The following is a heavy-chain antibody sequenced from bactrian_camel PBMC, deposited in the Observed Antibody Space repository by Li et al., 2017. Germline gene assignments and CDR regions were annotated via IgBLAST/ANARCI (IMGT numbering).Heavy chain of an antibody. J-gene: IGHJ4*01. D-gene: IGHD2*01. CDR2: LNIDGKT. CDR3: AAGRLRNGYCYSLLNRLAYNN. Sequence: VQLVESGGGSVPVGGSLRLSCVSSVGYVFSSHCMGWFLQAPGKEREGVAALNIDGKTTYADSVKGRFTISQDSAKNTLYLQMDSLNPEDTGMYYCAAGRLRNGYCYSLLNRLAYNNWGQGTQVTVS. CDR1: GYVFSSHC. V-gene: IGHV3S53*01.